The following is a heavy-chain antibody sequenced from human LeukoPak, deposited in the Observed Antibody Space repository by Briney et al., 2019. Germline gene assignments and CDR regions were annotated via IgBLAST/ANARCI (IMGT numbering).Heavy chain of an antibody. V-gene: IGHV4-34*01. J-gene: IGHJ6*02. D-gene: IGHD3-10*01. CDR3: ARGRKGSGSYYLGGYYGMDV. CDR2: INHSGST. CDR1: GGSFSGYY. Sequence: SETLSLTCAAYGGSFSGYYWSWIRQPPGKGLEWIGEINHSGSTNYNPSLKSRVTISVDTSKNQFSLKLSSVTAVDTAVYYCARGRKGSGSYYLGGYYGMDVWGQGTTVTVSS.